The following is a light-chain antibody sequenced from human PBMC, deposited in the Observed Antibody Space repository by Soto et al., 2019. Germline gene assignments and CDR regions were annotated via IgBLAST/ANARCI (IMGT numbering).Light chain of an antibody. CDR1: QSISSY. V-gene: IGKV1-39*01. CDR3: QQSYSTLWT. CDR2: AAS. J-gene: IGKJ1*01. Sequence: DIQMTQSPSTLSASVGDRVTITCRASQSISSYLNWYQQKPGKAPKLLIYAASSLQSGVPSRFSGSRSGTDFTLTISSLQPEDFATYYCQQSYSTLWTFGQGTKVDIK.